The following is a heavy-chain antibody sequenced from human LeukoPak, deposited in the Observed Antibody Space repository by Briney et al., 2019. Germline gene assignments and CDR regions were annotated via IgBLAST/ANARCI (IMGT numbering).Heavy chain of an antibody. D-gene: IGHD3-3*01. Sequence: PGGSLRLSCAASGFTFSTYWMSWVRQAPGKGLEWVSSISSSSSYIHYADSVKGRFTISRDNAKNSLYLQMNSLRAEDTAVYYCASYFWSGSRYYFDYWGQGTLVTVSS. CDR2: ISSSSSYI. CDR3: ASYFWSGSRYYFDY. CDR1: GFTFSTYW. V-gene: IGHV3-21*01. J-gene: IGHJ4*02.